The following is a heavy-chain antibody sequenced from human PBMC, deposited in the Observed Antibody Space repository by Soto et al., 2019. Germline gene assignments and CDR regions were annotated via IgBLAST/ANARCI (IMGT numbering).Heavy chain of an antibody. J-gene: IGHJ3*02. D-gene: IGHD5-18*01. CDR3: AREKRGYSYGDDALDI. V-gene: IGHV3-74*01. CDR2: INSDGSST. CDR1: GFTFSSYW. Sequence: GGSLRLSCAASGFTFSSYWMHWVRQAPGKGLVWVSRINSDGSSTNYADSVKGRFTISRENAKNTLYLQMNSLRAEDTDVYYCAREKRGYSYGDDALDIWGQGTMVTVSS.